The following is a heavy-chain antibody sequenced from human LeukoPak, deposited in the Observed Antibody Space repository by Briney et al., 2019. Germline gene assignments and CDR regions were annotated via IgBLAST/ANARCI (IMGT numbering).Heavy chain of an antibody. CDR2: ITWSGGST. V-gene: IGHV3-20*04. J-gene: IGHJ4*02. D-gene: IGHD6-6*01. Sequence: GGSLRLSCAASGFPFDDYGMSWVRQAPGKGLEWVSDITWSGGSTGYADSVKGRFTISRDSARDSLYLQMNSLRAEDTAFYYCARAFRYSSSSRTFDYWGQGTLVTVSS. CDR3: ARAFRYSSSSRTFDY. CDR1: GFPFDDYG.